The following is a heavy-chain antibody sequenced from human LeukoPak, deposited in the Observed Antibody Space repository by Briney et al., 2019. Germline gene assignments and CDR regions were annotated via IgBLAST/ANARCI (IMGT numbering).Heavy chain of an antibody. CDR1: GLDFSGSS. Sequence: PGGSLRPSCTASGLDFSGSSMAWVRQAPGKGLEWVSAITSIDITYYADSLRGRFTISRDNSRNTLYLQMNSLRVEDTAVYYCVEGLRWSDYWGEGTLVTVSS. CDR2: ITSIDIT. V-gene: IGHV3-23*01. D-gene: IGHD4-23*01. J-gene: IGHJ4*02. CDR3: VEGLRWSDY.